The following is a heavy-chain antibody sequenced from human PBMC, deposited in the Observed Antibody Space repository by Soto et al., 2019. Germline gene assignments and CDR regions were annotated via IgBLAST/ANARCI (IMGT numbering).Heavy chain of an antibody. D-gene: IGHD2-15*01. J-gene: IGHJ6*02. Sequence: ASVKVSCKASGYTFTGYGISWVRQAPGQGLEWMGWISAYNGNTNYAQKLQGRVTMTTDTSTSTAYMELRSLRSDDTAVYYCATQGCGGSCYRYYYYYGMDVWGQGTTVTVSS. CDR2: ISAYNGNT. V-gene: IGHV1-18*04. CDR3: ATQGCGGSCYRYYYYYGMDV. CDR1: GYTFTGYG.